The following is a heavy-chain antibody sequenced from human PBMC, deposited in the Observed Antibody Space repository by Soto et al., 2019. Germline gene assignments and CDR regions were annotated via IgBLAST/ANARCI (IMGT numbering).Heavy chain of an antibody. CDR2: INPNSGGA. Sequence: QLQLVQSGAEVKKPGASLKVSCKASGYTFTGYYIHWVRQAPGQGLEWMGWINPNSGGANIAQKFQGWVTMTRDTSISTTYMALSRLRSNDTAVYYCAREYYDGSASYGLENWGQGTMVTVAS. CDR3: AREYYDGSASYGLEN. V-gene: IGHV1-2*04. D-gene: IGHD3-22*01. CDR1: GYTFTGYY. J-gene: IGHJ3*01.